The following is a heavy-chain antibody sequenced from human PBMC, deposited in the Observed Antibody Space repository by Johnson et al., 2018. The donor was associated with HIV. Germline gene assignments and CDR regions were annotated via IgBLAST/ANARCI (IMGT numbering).Heavy chain of an antibody. D-gene: IGHD1-26*01. CDR3: AKAVSGSYDDAFDI. J-gene: IGHJ3*02. CDR2: IRWNSGSI. Sequence: VESGGGLVQPGRSLRLSCAASGFTFDDYAMHWVRQARGLGLESVSGIRWNSGSIGYADSVKGRFTISSGNAKNSLYLQMNSLRAEDTALYYCAKAVSGSYDDAFDIWGQGTMVTVSS. V-gene: IGHV3-9*01. CDR1: GFTFDDYA.